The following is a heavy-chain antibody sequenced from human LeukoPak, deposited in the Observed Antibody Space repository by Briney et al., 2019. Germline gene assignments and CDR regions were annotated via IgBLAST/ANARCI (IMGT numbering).Heavy chain of an antibody. D-gene: IGHD2-2*02. CDR3: ARGCPACYSPYYYYMDV. CDR1: GFTFSSYA. V-gene: IGHV3-7*01. CDR2: IKQDGSEK. J-gene: IGHJ6*03. Sequence: GGSLRLSCAASGFTFSSYAMSWVRQAPGKGLEWVANIKQDGSEKYYVDSVKGRFTISRDNAKNSLYLQMNSLRAEDTAVYYCARGCPACYSPYYYYMDVWGKGTTVTVSS.